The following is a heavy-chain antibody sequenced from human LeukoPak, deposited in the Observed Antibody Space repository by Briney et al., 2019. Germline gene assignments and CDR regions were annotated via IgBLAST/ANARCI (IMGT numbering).Heavy chain of an antibody. Sequence: GASVKVSCKASGYTFTGFYMYWVRQAPGQGLEWMGWINPNSGGTNYAQSFQGRVTMTRDTSINTAYMELSRLRSDDTAVYYCARDLTPYYYASSGYTGFDYWGQGTLVTVSS. CDR1: GYTFTGFY. J-gene: IGHJ4*02. CDR2: INPNSGGT. CDR3: ARDLTPYYYASSGYTGFDY. D-gene: IGHD3-22*01. V-gene: IGHV1-2*02.